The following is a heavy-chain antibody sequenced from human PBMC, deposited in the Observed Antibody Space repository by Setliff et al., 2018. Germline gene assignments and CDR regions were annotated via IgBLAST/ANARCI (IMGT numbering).Heavy chain of an antibody. CDR3: ARSFSRREKFLLDY. CDR1: GYSISSGYY. V-gene: IGHV4-38-2*01. J-gene: IGHJ4*02. Sequence: PSETLSLTCAVSGYSISSGYYWGWIRQPPGKGLEWVGNIGHTGSINYNPSLKSRVTISMDTSKNQFSLKVSSVTAADTAVYYCARSFSRREKFLLDYWGQGALVTVSS. CDR2: IGHTGSI.